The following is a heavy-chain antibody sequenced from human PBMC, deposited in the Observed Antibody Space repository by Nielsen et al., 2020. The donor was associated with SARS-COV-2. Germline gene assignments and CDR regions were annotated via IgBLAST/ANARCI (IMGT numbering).Heavy chain of an antibody. CDR2: IWYDGSNK. V-gene: IGHV3-33*01. D-gene: IGHD6-13*01. CDR3: ARIIAAAGTALDY. CDR1: GFTFSSYG. Sequence: GGSLRLSCAASGFTFSSYGMHWVRQAPGKGLEWVAVIWYDGSNKYYADSVKGRFTISRDNSKNTLYLQMNSLRAEDTAVYYCARIIAAAGTALDYWGQGTLVTVSS. J-gene: IGHJ4*02.